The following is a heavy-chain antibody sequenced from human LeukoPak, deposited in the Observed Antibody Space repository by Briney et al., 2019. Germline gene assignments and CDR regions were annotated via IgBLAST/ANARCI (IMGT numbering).Heavy chain of an antibody. CDR2: IRNDGSNE. D-gene: IGHD6-19*01. V-gene: IGHV3-30*02. CDR3: ARDSSGWYRFDY. J-gene: IGHJ4*02. CDR1: GFTFSSYG. Sequence: GGSLRLSCAAAGFTFSSYGMQWVRQAPGSGLEWVTFIRNDGSNEYYADSVKGRFTISRDNSKNTLYLQMNSLRAEDTAVYYCARDSSGWYRFDYWGQGTLVTVSS.